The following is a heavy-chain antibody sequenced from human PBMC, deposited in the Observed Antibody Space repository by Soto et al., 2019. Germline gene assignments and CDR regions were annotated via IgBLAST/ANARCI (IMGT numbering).Heavy chain of an antibody. V-gene: IGHV3-30*02. Sequence: GGSLRLSCASSGFPFSSYGMHWVRQATGKGLEWVAFILNDGGNKFYSASVKGRFTISRDNSKNTLYLQMTSLSAEETALYYCGMYSSPWPGYGMDVWCQGTRVTVPS. D-gene: IGHD6-6*01. J-gene: IGHJ6*02. CDR2: ILNDGGNK. CDR3: GMYSSPWPGYGMDV. CDR1: GFPFSSYG.